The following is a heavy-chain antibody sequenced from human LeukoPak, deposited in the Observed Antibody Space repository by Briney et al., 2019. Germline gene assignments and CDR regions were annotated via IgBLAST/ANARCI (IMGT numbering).Heavy chain of an antibody. D-gene: IGHD6-19*01. V-gene: IGHV1-69*13. J-gene: IGHJ4*02. CDR3: ARKSVAGPFDY. CDR2: IIPIFGTA. Sequence: ASVKVSSKASGGTFSSYAISWVRQAPGQGLEWMGGIIPIFGTANYAQKFQGRVTITADESTSAAYMELSSLRSEDTAVYYCARKSVAGPFDYWGQGTLVTVSS. CDR1: GGTFSSYA.